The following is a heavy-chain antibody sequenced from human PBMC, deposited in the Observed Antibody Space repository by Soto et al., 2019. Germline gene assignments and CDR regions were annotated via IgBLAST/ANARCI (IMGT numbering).Heavy chain of an antibody. CDR2: IYPGDSDT. CDR3: ARPRTSGTNSVNWLDP. D-gene: IGHD2-8*01. V-gene: IGHV5-51*01. CDR1: GYSFSSYW. Sequence: PGESLKISCKGSGYSFSSYWIAWVRQMPGKGLEWMGIIYPGDSDTRYSPSFQGQVTISVDKSISTAYLQWSSLKASDTAMYYCARPRTSGTNSVNWLDPWGQGTLVTVSS. J-gene: IGHJ5*02.